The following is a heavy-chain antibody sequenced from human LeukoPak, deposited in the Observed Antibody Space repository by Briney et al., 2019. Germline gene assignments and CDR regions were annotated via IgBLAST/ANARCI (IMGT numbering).Heavy chain of an antibody. D-gene: IGHD3-22*01. J-gene: IGHJ3*02. CDR2: IYSGGST. V-gene: IGHV3-66*04. Sequence: HTGGSLRLSCAASEFSVGSNYMTWVRQAPGKGLEWVSLIYSGGSTYYADSVKGRFTISRDDSKNSLYLQMNSLRAEDTALYYCARHLSSYYYASSGFYFIDAFDMWGQGTMVTVSS. CDR3: ARHLSSYYYASSGFYFIDAFDM. CDR1: EFSVGSNY.